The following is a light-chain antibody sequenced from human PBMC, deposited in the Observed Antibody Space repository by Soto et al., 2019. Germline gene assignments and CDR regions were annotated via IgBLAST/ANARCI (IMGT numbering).Light chain of an antibody. CDR1: SSDVGAYNY. CDR2: DVS. CDR3: CSYAGSPYV. Sequence: QSALTQPRSVSGSPGQSVTISCTGTSSDVGAYNYVSWYQQHPGKAPKLIIYDVSKRPSGVPDRFSGSKSGNTASLTISGLQAEDEADYYCCSYAGSPYVFGNGTKVTVL. J-gene: IGLJ1*01. V-gene: IGLV2-11*01.